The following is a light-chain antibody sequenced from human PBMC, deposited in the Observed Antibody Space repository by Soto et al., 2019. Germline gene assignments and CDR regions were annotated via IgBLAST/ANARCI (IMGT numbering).Light chain of an antibody. V-gene: IGKV1-5*01. Sequence: DIQMTQSPSTLSASIGDRVTITFRASQSISIWLAWYQQKPGKAPKLLIYDASSLESGVPSRFSGSVSGTEFPITISSLQPDDFATYYGQQYNSWCTFGQVTKVEIK. CDR2: DAS. CDR3: QQYNSWCT. J-gene: IGKJ1*01. CDR1: QSISIW.